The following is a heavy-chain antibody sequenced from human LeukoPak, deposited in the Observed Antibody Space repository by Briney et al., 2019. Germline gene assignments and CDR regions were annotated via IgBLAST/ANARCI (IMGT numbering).Heavy chain of an antibody. CDR2: ISGSGDST. J-gene: IGHJ4*02. D-gene: IGHD3-10*01. CDR3: AKDRLDYYGSGSFDY. CDR1: GFTFSSYA. V-gene: IGHV3-23*01. Sequence: GGSLRLSCAASGFTFSSYAMSWVRQAPGKGLEWVSAISGSGDSTYYADSGKGRFTISRDNSKNTLYLQMNSLRAEDTAVYYCAKDRLDYYGSGSFDYWGQGTLVTVSS.